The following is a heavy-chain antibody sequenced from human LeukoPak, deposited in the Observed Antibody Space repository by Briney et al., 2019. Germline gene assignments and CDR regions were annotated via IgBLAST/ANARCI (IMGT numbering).Heavy chain of an antibody. CDR1: GGSISSYY. CDR2: IYYSGST. D-gene: IGHD6-13*01. CDR3: AKTSSSSWAPLDY. J-gene: IGHJ4*02. Sequence: SETLSLTCTVSGGSISSYYWTWIRQPPGKGLEGIGYIYYSGSTNYNPSLKSRVTISIDTSKNQFSLKLSSVTAADTAVYYCAKTSSSSWAPLDYWGQGTLVTVSS. V-gene: IGHV4-59*01.